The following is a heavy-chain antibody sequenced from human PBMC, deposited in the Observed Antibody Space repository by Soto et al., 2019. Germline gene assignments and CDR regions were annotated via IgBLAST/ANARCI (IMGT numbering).Heavy chain of an antibody. CDR3: ARVRCYDSSGYCDYYYYGMDV. D-gene: IGHD3-22*01. Sequence: RASVKVSCKASGGTFSSYAISWVRQAPGQGLEWMGGIIPIFGTANYAQKFQGRVTITADESTSTAYMELSSLRSEDTAVYYCARVRCYDSSGYCDYYYYGMDVWGQGTTVTVSS. CDR1: GGTFSSYA. J-gene: IGHJ6*02. V-gene: IGHV1-69*13. CDR2: IIPIFGTA.